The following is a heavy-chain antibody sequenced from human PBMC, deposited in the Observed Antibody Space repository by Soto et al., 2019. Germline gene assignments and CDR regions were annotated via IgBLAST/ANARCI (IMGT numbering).Heavy chain of an antibody. Sequence: GGSLRLCCAACGFTFSSYSMNWVRQAPWKGLEWVSSISISSSTIYYADSVKGRFTISRDNAKNSLYMQMNSLRAEDTAVYYCASDRGYCSGGSCYSDGVDYWGQGTLVTVSS. CDR1: GFTFSSYS. V-gene: IGHV3-21*04. D-gene: IGHD2-15*01. J-gene: IGHJ4*02. CDR2: ISISSSTI. CDR3: ASDRGYCSGGSCYSDGVDY.